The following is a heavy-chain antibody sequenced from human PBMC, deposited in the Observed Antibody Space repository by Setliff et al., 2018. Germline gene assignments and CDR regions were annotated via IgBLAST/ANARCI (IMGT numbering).Heavy chain of an antibody. J-gene: IGHJ4*02. CDR1: GYTFTSYG. V-gene: IGHV1-18*01. Sequence: ASVKVSCKASGYTFTSYGISWVRQAPGQGLEWMGWISAYNGNTNYARKLQGRVTMTTDTSTSTAYMELRSLKASDTAMYYCARLGTGEQLVSKGGHYFDYWGQGTLVTVSS. CDR2: ISAYNGNT. CDR3: ARLGTGEQLVSKGGHYFDY. D-gene: IGHD6-6*01.